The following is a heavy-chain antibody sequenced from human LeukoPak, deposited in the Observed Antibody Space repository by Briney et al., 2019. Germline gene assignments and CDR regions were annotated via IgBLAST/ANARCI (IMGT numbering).Heavy chain of an antibody. CDR3: ARRNYHILPAFYGGRTYNYYYTDV. Sequence: SETLSLTRTVSGASITSYYWTWIRQPPGKGLEWIGFTSFGGSTNYNPSLRSRVTISLDTSTNQFSLTLNATTAEDTAVYYCARRNYHILPAFYGGRTYNYYYTDVWGAGTTVIVFS. CDR1: GASITSYY. J-gene: IGHJ6*03. V-gene: IGHV4-59*08. D-gene: IGHD3-9*01. CDR2: TSFGGST.